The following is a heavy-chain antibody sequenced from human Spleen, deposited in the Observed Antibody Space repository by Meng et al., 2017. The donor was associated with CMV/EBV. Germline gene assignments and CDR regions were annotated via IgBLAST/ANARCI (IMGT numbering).Heavy chain of an antibody. J-gene: IGHJ5*02. CDR2: VYHNGNA. Sequence: LSLTCNVSGGSISSGGYYWSWIRQHPGKGLEWIGFVYHNGNAYYNPSLKSRATLSVDTSKNHFSLSLKSVIAADTAIYYCARGRRFDPWGRGTLVTVSS. CDR1: GGSISSGGYY. V-gene: IGHV4-31*02. CDR3: ARGRRFDP.